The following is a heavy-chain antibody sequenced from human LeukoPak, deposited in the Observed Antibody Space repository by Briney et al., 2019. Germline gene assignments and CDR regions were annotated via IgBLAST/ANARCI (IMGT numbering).Heavy chain of an antibody. J-gene: IGHJ6*02. CDR3: ARKGDYAYGMDV. Sequence: GGSLRLSCAASGFTFSSYAMHWVRQAPGKGLEWVAVISHDGSNKYYADSVKGRFTISRDNSKNTLYLQMNSLRAEDTAVYYCARKGDYAYGMDVWGQGTTVTVSS. D-gene: IGHD3-16*01. CDR2: ISHDGSNK. V-gene: IGHV3-30-3*01. CDR1: GFTFSSYA.